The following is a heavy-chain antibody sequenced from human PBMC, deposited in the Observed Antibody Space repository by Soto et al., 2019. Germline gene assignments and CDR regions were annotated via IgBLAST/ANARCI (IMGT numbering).Heavy chain of an antibody. CDR3: TLNSGSYKLDY. CDR1: GFTFSNYA. J-gene: IGHJ4*02. D-gene: IGHD1-26*01. V-gene: IGHV3-23*01. CDR2: ISNSGDST. Sequence: GGSLRLSCAASGFTFSNYAMGWVRQAPGKGLQWVSDISNSGDSTHYADSVKGRFTVSRDNSKNTAYLQMNSLKTEDTAVYYCTLNSGSYKLDYWGQGTLVTVSS.